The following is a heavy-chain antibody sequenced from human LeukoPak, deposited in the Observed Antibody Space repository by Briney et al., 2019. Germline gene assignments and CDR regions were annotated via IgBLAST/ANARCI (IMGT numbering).Heavy chain of an antibody. Sequence: ASVKVSCKASGYTFTGYYMHWVRQAPGQGLEWMGWINPNSGGTNYAQKFQGRVTMTRDTSISTAYMELSRLRSDDTAVYYCAGLVATDFVNWFDPWGQGTLVTVSS. D-gene: IGHD2-8*02. J-gene: IGHJ5*02. CDR2: INPNSGGT. CDR1: GYTFTGYY. CDR3: AGLVATDFVNWFDP. V-gene: IGHV1-2*02.